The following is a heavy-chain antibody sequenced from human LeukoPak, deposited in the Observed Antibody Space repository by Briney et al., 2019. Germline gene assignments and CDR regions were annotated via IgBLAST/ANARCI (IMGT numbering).Heavy chain of an antibody. CDR3: ARLGARQMLEY. V-gene: IGHV3-7*01. J-gene: IGHJ4*02. D-gene: IGHD4-17*01. CDR1: EFTFSSYW. CDR2: IKQDGGQI. Sequence: GGSLRLSCAASEFTFSSYWMSWVRQAPEKGLEWVANIKQDGGQIYYLESVKGRFTVSRDNAKNSLYLQMNSLRAEDTAVYYCARLGARQMLEYWGQGTLVTVSS.